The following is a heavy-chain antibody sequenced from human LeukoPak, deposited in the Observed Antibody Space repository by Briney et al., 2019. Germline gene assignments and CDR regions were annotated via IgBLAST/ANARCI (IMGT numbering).Heavy chain of an antibody. D-gene: IGHD5-12*01. V-gene: IGHV1-18*01. Sequence: GASVKVSCKASGYTFTSCGISWVRQAPGQGLEWMGWISAYNGNTNYAQKLQGRVTMTTDTSTSTAYMELRSLRSDDTAVYYCARQPGYSGYDYPFDYWGQGTLVTVSS. J-gene: IGHJ4*02. CDR3: ARQPGYSGYDYPFDY. CDR2: ISAYNGNT. CDR1: GYTFTSCG.